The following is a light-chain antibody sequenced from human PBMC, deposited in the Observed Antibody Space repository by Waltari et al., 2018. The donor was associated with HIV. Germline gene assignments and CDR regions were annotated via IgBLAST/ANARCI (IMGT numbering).Light chain of an antibody. J-gene: IGLJ2*01. V-gene: IGLV2-14*01. Sequence: GSPGQSITISCTGTTSDVGGYDYVSWYQQHPGKVPKLIIYEVTNRHSGVSNRFSGAKSGNTASLTISGLQPEDEADYYCSSFTSSDTPVVFGGGTKLTVL. CDR1: TSDVGGYDY. CDR3: SSFTSSDTPVV. CDR2: EVT.